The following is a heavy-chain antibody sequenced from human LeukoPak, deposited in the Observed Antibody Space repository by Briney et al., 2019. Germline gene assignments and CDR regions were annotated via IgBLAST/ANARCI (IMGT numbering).Heavy chain of an antibody. CDR1: GYTFTTYA. CDR2: INTNTGNP. J-gene: IGHJ5*02. V-gene: IGHV7-4-1*02. D-gene: IGHD6-19*01. CDR3: ARRTRQLLVFWFDP. Sequence: ASVKVSCKASGYTFTTYAINWVRQVPGQGLEWMGWINTNTGNPTYAQGFTGRFVFSLDTSVSTAYLEISSLKAEDTAVYYCARRTRQLLVFWFDPWGQGTLVTVSS.